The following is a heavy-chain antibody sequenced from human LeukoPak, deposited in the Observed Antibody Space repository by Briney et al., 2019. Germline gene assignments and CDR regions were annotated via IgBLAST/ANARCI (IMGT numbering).Heavy chain of an antibody. CDR1: GFTFSSYA. CDR2: ISGSGGST. D-gene: IGHD1-1*01. CDR3: ARYNWNDEGYFDY. V-gene: IGHV3-23*01. Sequence: GGSLRLSCAASGFTFSSYAMSWVRQAPGKGLEWVSAISGSGGSTYYADSVKGRFTISRDNSKNTPYLQMNSLRAEDTAVYYCARYNWNDEGYFDYWGQGTLVTVSS. J-gene: IGHJ4*02.